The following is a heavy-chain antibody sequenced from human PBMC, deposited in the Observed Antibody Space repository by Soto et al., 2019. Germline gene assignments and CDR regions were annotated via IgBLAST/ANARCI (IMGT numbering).Heavy chain of an antibody. CDR1: GGTFSSYA. J-gene: IGHJ4*02. Sequence: SSVKVSCKASGGTFSSYAISWVRQAPGQGLEWMGGIIPIFGTANYAQKFQGRVTITADESTSTAYMELSSLRSEDTAVYYCARHYPSQYDILTGYFRTPFFDYWGQGTLVTVSS. V-gene: IGHV1-69*13. D-gene: IGHD3-9*01. CDR3: ARHYPSQYDILTGYFRTPFFDY. CDR2: IIPIFGTA.